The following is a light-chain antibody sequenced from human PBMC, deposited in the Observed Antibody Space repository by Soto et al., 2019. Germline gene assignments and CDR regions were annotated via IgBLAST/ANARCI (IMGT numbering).Light chain of an antibody. J-gene: IGKJ1*01. V-gene: IGKV3-20*01. CDR2: GAS. CDR1: QIVTSSY. Sequence: EMVLTQSPGTLSLAPGERATLFCRVSQIVTSSYLAWYQQKPGQAPRLLIYGASSRATGIPDRFSGSGSGTDFTVTISRLEREDFAVYYCQQHGSSPPSWTFGQGTKVEIK. CDR3: QQHGSSPPSWT.